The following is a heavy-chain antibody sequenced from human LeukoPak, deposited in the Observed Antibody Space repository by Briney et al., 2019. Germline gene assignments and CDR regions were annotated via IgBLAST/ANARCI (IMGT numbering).Heavy chain of an antibody. CDR3: ARLVYGMDV. CDR1: GYSFTSYW. Sequence: GASVKVSCKVSGYSFTSYWISWVRQMPGKGLEWMGRIDPSDSYTNYSPSFQGHVTISADKSISTAYLQWSSLKASDTAMYYCARLVYGMDVWGQGTTVTVSS. V-gene: IGHV5-10-1*01. CDR2: IDPSDSYT. J-gene: IGHJ6*02.